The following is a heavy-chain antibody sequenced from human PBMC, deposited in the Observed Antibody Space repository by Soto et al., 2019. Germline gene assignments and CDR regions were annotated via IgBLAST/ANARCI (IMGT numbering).Heavy chain of an antibody. CDR3: ARRVGAKSYYYGMDV. CDR1: GGSISSSSYY. J-gene: IGHJ6*02. D-gene: IGHD1-26*01. CDR2: IYYSGST. Sequence: TSETLSLTCTVSGGSISSSSYYWGWIRQPPGKGLEWIGSIYYSGSTYYNPSLKSRVTISVDTSKNQFSLKLSSVTAADTAVYYCARRVGAKSYYYGMDVWGQGTTVTVSS. V-gene: IGHV4-39*01.